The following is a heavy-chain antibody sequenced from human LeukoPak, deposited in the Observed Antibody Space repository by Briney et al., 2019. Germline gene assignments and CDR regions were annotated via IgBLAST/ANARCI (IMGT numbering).Heavy chain of an antibody. Sequence: PGGSLRLSCAASGFTFSSYSMNWVRQAPGKGLEWVSSISSSSSYIYFGDSVKGRFTISRDNAKNTLDLQMNSLRAEDTAVYYCAKDDAWVRYQDWGQGTLVTVSS. CDR1: GFTFSSYS. D-gene: IGHD5-12*01. CDR3: AKDDAWVRYQD. CDR2: ISSSSSYI. J-gene: IGHJ4*02. V-gene: IGHV3-21*04.